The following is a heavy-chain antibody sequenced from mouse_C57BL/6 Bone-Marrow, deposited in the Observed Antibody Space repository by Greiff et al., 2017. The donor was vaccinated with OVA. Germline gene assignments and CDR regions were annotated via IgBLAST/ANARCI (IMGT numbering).Heavy chain of an antibody. J-gene: IGHJ2*01. D-gene: IGHD2-1*01. CDR2: IDPENGDT. Sequence: VQLQQSGAELVRPGASVKLSCTASGFNIKDDYMHWVKQRPEQGLEWIGWIDPENGDTEYASKFQGKATITADTSSNTAYLHLSSLTSEDTAVYYCTSYGNFAYWGQGTPLTVSS. CDR1: GFNIKDDY. V-gene: IGHV14-4*01. CDR3: TSYGNFAY.